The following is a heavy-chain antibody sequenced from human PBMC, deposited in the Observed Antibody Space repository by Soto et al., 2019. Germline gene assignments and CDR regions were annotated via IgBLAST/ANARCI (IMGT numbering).Heavy chain of an antibody. CDR2: INHSGST. J-gene: IGHJ4*02. CDR3: GTAKYHYVSKTYRPAFHY. V-gene: IGHV4-34*01. D-gene: IGHD3-16*02. CDR1: GGSFSGYY. Sequence: SETLSLTCAVYGGSFSGYYWSWIRQPPGKGLEWIGEINHSGSTNYNPSLKSRVTISVDTSKNQFSLKLSSVTAADTAVYYCGTAKYHYVSKTYRPAFHYCGQGTLITVSS.